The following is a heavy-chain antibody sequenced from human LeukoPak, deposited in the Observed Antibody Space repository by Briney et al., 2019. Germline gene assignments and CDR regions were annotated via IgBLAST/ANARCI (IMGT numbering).Heavy chain of an antibody. CDR2: VTGSDGST. CDR3: ARGVAGTEGPFDY. D-gene: IGHD6-19*01. CDR1: GFIFNTNA. V-gene: IGHV3-23*01. Sequence: GGSLRLSCAASGFIFNTNAMTWVRQAPGKGLEWVSTVTGSDGSTFYANSVKGRFTISRDNSKNTLYLQMNSLRAEDTAVYYCARGVAGTEGPFDYWGQGTLVTVSS. J-gene: IGHJ4*02.